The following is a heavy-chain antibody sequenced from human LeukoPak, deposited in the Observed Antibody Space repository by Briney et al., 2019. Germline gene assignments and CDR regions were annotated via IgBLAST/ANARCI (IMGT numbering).Heavy chain of an antibody. V-gene: IGHV3-74*01. D-gene: IGHD1-1*01. Sequence: GRTLRLSCAVSGFTLNNHCMHWVPHAPGRGRVWISRINTDGRTIDYADSVKGRFTFSRDNAKNAPDLQMYSLRGEDTAVYYCGRDVYWNQIDYWGQGSLVTVSS. J-gene: IGHJ4*02. CDR1: GFTLNNHC. CDR2: INTDGRTI. CDR3: GRDVYWNQIDY.